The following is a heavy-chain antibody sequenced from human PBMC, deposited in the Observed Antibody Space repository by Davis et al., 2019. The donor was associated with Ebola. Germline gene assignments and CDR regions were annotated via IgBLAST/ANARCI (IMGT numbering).Heavy chain of an antibody. D-gene: IGHD2-15*01. CDR3: AAHCSGGSCYSGFWFDP. J-gene: IGHJ5*02. CDR2: ISAYNGNT. CDR1: GYTFTSYG. Sequence: ASVKVSCKASGYTFTSYGISWVRQAPGQGLEWMGWISAYNGNTNYAQKLRGRVTMTTDTSTSTAYMELRSLRSDDTAVYYCAAHCSGGSCYSGFWFDPWGQGTLVTVSS. V-gene: IGHV1-18*01.